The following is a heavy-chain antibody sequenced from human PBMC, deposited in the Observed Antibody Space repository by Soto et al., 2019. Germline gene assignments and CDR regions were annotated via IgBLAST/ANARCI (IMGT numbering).Heavy chain of an antibody. CDR3: ARDFGGGSPTYFDY. Sequence: ASVKVSCKASGYTFTSYGISWVRQAPGQGLEWMGWISAYNGNTNYAQKLQGRVTMTTDTSTSTACMALRSLRSDDTAVYYCARDFGGGSPTYFDYWGQGTLVTVSS. V-gene: IGHV1-18*01. CDR1: GYTFTSYG. D-gene: IGHD2-15*01. CDR2: ISAYNGNT. J-gene: IGHJ4*02.